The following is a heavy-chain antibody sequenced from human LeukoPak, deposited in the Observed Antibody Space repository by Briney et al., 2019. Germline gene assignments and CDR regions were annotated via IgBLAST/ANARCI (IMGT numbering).Heavy chain of an antibody. V-gene: IGHV4-34*01. CDR1: GGSFSGYY. CDR3: ARVKGHYDYVWGSYRPTLFDY. D-gene: IGHD3-16*02. J-gene: IGHJ4*02. Sequence: SETLSLTCAVYGGSFSGYYWSWIRQPPGKGLEWIGEINHSGSTNYNPSLKSRVTISVDTSKNQFSLKLSSVTAADTAVYYCARVKGHYDYVWGSYRPTLFDYWGQGTLVTVSS. CDR2: INHSGST.